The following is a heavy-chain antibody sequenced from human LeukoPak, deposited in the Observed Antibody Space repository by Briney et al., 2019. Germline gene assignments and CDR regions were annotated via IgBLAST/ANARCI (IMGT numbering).Heavy chain of an antibody. CDR3: AKDGRPSSFSMVRGARYYYYMDV. D-gene: IGHD3-10*01. CDR1: GFTVSSNY. Sequence: PGGSLRLSCAASGFTVSSNYMSWVRQAPGKGLEWVSVIYSGGSTYYADSVKGRFTISRDNSKNTLYLQMNSLRAEDTAVYYCAKDGRPSSFSMVRGARYYYYMDVWGKGTTVTVSS. V-gene: IGHV3-66*01. CDR2: IYSGGST. J-gene: IGHJ6*03.